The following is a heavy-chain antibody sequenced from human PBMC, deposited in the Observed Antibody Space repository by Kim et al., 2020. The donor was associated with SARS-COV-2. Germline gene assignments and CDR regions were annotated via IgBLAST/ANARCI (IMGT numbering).Heavy chain of an antibody. CDR3: ADDKMQGYGDYGFGAGY. D-gene: IGHD4-17*01. CDR2: ISYDGSNK. V-gene: IGHV3-30*18. J-gene: IGHJ4*02. CDR1: GFTFSSYG. Sequence: GGSLRLSCAASGFTFSSYGMHWVRQAPGKGLEWVAVISYDGSNKYYADSVKGRFTISRDNSKNTLYLQMNSLRAEDTAVYYCADDKMQGYGDYGFGAGYWGQGTLVTVSS.